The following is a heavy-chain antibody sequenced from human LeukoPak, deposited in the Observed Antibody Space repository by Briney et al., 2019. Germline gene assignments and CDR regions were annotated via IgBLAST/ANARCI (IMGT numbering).Heavy chain of an antibody. CDR3: ARLGGSGWAVDH. V-gene: IGHV1-2*02. D-gene: IGHD6-19*01. Sequence: ASVKVSCKASGYTFSDYYTHWVRQAPGQGLEWMGWINPKSGGTDYAQKFQGRVRMSRDTSISTAYMELNRLRSDDTAVYYCARLGGSGWAVDHWGQGTLVTVSS. CDR1: GYTFSDYY. CDR2: INPKSGGT. J-gene: IGHJ4*02.